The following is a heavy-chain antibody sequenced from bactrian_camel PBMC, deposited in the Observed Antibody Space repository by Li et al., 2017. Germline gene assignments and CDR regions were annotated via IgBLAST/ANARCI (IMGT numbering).Heavy chain of an antibody. CDR2: IRDASTNT. J-gene: IGHJ7*01. Sequence: HVQLVESGGGSVQAGGSLRLSCAASGTFVCMAWFRQAPGKGLEWISGIRDASTNTYYADSVKGRFAISRDNARNTLYLQLNSLKTEDTAMYYCSRGGLNWPYYGMDYWGKGTQVTVS. D-gene: IGHD8*01. CDR1: GTFVC. V-gene: IGHV3S1*01.